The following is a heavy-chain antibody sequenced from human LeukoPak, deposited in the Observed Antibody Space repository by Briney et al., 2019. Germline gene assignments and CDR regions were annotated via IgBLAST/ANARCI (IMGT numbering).Heavy chain of an antibody. D-gene: IGHD3-10*01. CDR1: GFTFNSYG. J-gene: IGHJ4*02. CDR3: AKKDGSGSWYYYFDY. V-gene: IGHV3-23*01. Sequence: GGSLRLSCAASGFTFNSYGMSWVRQAPGKGLEWVSGISSSASSTYYGDSVKGRFTISRDNSKNTLYLQMNSLRAEDTAVYYCAKKDGSGSWYYYFDYWGQGTLVTVSS. CDR2: ISSSASST.